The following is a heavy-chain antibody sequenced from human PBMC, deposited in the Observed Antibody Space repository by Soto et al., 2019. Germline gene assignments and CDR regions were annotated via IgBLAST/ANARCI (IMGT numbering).Heavy chain of an antibody. J-gene: IGHJ4*02. CDR1: GGSIRSDDYC. Sequence: QVQLQESGPGLVEPSQTLSLTCTVSGGSIRSDDYCWSWIRQPPDKGLEWIGHIYTGGNTYSSPSVKSRITISVDTSETQFSLKLSSVTAADTAVYFCARGPSGDKVHYWGQGILVTVSS. V-gene: IGHV4-30-4*01. CDR2: IYTGGNT. CDR3: ARGPSGDKVHY. D-gene: IGHD7-27*01.